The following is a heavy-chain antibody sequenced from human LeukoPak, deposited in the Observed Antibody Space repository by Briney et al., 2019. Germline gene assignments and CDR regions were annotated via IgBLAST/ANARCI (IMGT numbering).Heavy chain of an antibody. V-gene: IGHV4-30-4*08. CDR3: ARGIVVVPAAPVDYYYYMDI. Sequence: TLSLTCTVSGGSISSGDYYWSWIRQPPGKGLEWIGYIYYSGSTYYNPSLKSRVTISVDTSKNQFSLKLSSVTAADTAVYYCARGIVVVPAAPVDYYYYMDIWGKGTTVTVYS. CDR1: GGSISSGDYY. D-gene: IGHD2-2*01. CDR2: IYYSGST. J-gene: IGHJ6*03.